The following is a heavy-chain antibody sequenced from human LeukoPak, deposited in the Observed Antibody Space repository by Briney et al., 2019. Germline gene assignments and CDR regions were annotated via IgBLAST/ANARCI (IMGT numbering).Heavy chain of an antibody. Sequence: GGSLRLSCAASGFTFSSYGMHLVRQTPGKGLDWVSFIRYDGSNQYYADSVKGRFTISRDNSKNTLYIQMNSLRREDTAVYFCARGYGESHFDYWGQGTLVTVSS. CDR3: ARGYGESHFDY. CDR1: GFTFSSYG. CDR2: IRYDGSNQ. J-gene: IGHJ4*02. D-gene: IGHD5-18*01. V-gene: IGHV3-30*02.